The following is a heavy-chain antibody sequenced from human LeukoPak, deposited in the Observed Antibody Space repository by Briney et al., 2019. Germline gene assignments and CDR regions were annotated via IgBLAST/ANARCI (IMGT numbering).Heavy chain of an antibody. D-gene: IGHD4/OR15-4a*01. V-gene: IGHV3-21*01. Sequence: SGGSLRLSCAASGFTFSSYSMNWVRQAPGKGLEWVSSISSSSSYIYYADSVKGRFTISRDNPKNTLSLQMDSLRTEDTALYYCAKGRLDPNLVLHYWGQGTLVTVSS. CDR2: ISSSSSYI. CDR1: GFTFSSYS. J-gene: IGHJ4*02. CDR3: AKGRLDPNLVLHY.